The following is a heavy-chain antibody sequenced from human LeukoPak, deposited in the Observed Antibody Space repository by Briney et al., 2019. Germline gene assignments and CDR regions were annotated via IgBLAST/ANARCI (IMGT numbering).Heavy chain of an antibody. D-gene: IGHD3-3*01. CDR1: GTSISSGAYS. J-gene: IGHJ4*02. CDR3: ARTITIFGALGYFDY. Sequence: SQTLSLTCTVSGTSISSGAYSWSWIRQHPGKGLEWIAYIYYSGNTYYNPSLKRRVTISVDTSKNQFSLKLSSVTAADTAVYYCARTITIFGALGYFDYWGQGTLVTVSS. CDR2: IYYSGNT. V-gene: IGHV4-31*03.